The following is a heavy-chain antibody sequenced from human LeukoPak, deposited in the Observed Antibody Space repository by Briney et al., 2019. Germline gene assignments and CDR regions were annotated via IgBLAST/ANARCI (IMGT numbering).Heavy chain of an antibody. CDR3: TSDSGSYD. V-gene: IGHV3-49*04. Sequence: GGSLRLSCTASGFTFGDYAMSWVRQAPGKGLEWVGFIRSKAYGGTTEYAASVKGRFTISRDDSKSIAYLQMNSLKTEDTAVYYCTSDSGSYDWGQGTLVTVSS. D-gene: IGHD3-10*01. CDR1: GFTFGDYA. CDR2: IRSKAYGGTT. J-gene: IGHJ4*02.